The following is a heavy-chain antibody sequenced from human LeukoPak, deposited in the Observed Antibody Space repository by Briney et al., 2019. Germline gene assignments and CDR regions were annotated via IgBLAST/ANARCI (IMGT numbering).Heavy chain of an antibody. V-gene: IGHV3-9*01. Sequence: GGSLRLSCAASGFTFADYAMQWVRQAPGKGLEWVSGVSWNSGNIGYAESVKGRFTISRDNAKNSLYLQMNSLRAENTALYYCTKSPRWAAAPDYWGRGTLVTVSS. CDR2: VSWNSGNI. J-gene: IGHJ4*02. CDR3: TKSPRWAAAPDY. D-gene: IGHD6-13*01. CDR1: GFTFADYA.